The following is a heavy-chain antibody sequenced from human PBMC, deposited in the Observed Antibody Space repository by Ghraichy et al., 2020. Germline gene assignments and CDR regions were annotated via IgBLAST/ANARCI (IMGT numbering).Heavy chain of an antibody. CDR2: ISGSGGNT. CDR1: GFTFSIYA. Sequence: GGSLRLSCAASGFTFSIYAMSWVRQAPGKGLEWVSTISGSGGNTDYADSVKGRFTISRDNSKNTLYLQMNSLRAEDTAVYYCAKVKVVPLGAFDIWGQGTMVTVSS. J-gene: IGHJ3*02. D-gene: IGHD2-2*01. CDR3: AKVKVVPLGAFDI. V-gene: IGHV3-23*01.